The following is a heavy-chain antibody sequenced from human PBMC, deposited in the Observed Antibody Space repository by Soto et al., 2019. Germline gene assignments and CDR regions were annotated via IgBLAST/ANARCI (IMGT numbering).Heavy chain of an antibody. Sequence: QVQLVESGGGVVQPGRSLRLSCSASGFIFSNYGMHWVRQAPGKGLEWVAVIWYDGTNKYYADSEKGRFTISRDNSKNTLYLQMNSLRAEDTAVYFCARTYYYGSGTNWFDPWGQGTLVTVSS. V-gene: IGHV3-33*08. J-gene: IGHJ5*02. CDR3: ARTYYYGSGTNWFDP. CDR1: GFIFSNYG. CDR2: IWYDGTNK. D-gene: IGHD3-10*01.